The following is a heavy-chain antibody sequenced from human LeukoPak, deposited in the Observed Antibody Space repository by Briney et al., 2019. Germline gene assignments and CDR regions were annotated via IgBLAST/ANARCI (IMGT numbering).Heavy chain of an antibody. CDR1: GYTFTNYY. D-gene: IGHD3-3*01. J-gene: IGHJ3*02. V-gene: IGHV1-2*02. Sequence: ASVKVSCKTSGYTFTNYYIHWVRQAPGQGLEWMGWINSNRGGTNYAQKFQGRVTMTRDTSISTAYMELRSVRSDNTAVYYCARDHGDDAFDIWGPGTMVTVSS. CDR3: ARDHGDDAFDI. CDR2: INSNRGGT.